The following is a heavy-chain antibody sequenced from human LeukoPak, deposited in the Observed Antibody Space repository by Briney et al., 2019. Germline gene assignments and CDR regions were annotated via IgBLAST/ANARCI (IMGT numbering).Heavy chain of an antibody. CDR1: GFTFSSYS. D-gene: IGHD2/OR15-2a*01. V-gene: IGHV3-48*01. Sequence: GGSLRLSCAASGFTFSSYSMNWVRQAPGKGLEWVSYISSRSSIIYYGDSVKGRFTISRDNAKNSLYLQMSSLRAEDTGVYYCVRDNPRCCGVIPSNIDDYWGQGTLVTVSS. CDR2: ISSRSSII. J-gene: IGHJ4*02. CDR3: VRDNPRCCGVIPSNIDDY.